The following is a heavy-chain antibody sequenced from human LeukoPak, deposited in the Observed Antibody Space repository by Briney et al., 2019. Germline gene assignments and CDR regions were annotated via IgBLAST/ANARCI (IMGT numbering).Heavy chain of an antibody. D-gene: IGHD3-3*01. Sequence: GGSLRLSCAASGFTFSSYSMNWVRQAPGKGLEWVSSISSSSSYIYYADSVKGRFTISRDNAKNSLYLQMNSLRAEDTAVYYCARDPSYDFWSGYSGFTFDYWGQGTLVTVSS. CDR1: GFTFSSYS. CDR3: ARDPSYDFWSGYSGFTFDY. V-gene: IGHV3-21*01. CDR2: ISSSSSYI. J-gene: IGHJ4*02.